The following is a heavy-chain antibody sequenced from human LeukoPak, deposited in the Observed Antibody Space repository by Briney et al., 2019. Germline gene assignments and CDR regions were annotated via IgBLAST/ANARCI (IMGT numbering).Heavy chain of an antibody. CDR1: GFTFSSYS. Sequence: GGSLRLSCAASGFTFSSYSMNWVRQAPGKGLEWVSGISWNSGSIGYADSVKGRFTISRDNAKNSLYLQMNSLRAEDTALYYCAKDSGSYYIDYWGQGTLLTVSS. CDR3: AKDSGSYYIDY. D-gene: IGHD1-26*01. J-gene: IGHJ4*02. V-gene: IGHV3-9*01. CDR2: ISWNSGSI.